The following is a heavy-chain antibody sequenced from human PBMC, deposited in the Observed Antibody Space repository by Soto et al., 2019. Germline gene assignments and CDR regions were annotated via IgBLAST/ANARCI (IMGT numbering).Heavy chain of an antibody. D-gene: IGHD2-15*01. CDR2: IYHSGST. J-gene: IGHJ5*02. V-gene: IGHV4-30-2*01. Sequence: SETLSLTCTVSGGSISGGVYYWSWIGHHPGKGLEWIGYIYHSGSTYYNPSLKSRVTISVDRSKNQFSLKLSSVTAADTAVYYCARGYCSGGSCYSHNWFDPWGQGTLVTVSS. CDR3: ARGYCSGGSCYSHNWFDP. CDR1: GGSISGGVYY.